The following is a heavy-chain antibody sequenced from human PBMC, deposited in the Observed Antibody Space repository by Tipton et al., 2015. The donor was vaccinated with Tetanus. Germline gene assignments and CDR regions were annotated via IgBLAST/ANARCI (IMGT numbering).Heavy chain of an antibody. V-gene: IGHV4-61*01. CDR3: ARDNRVPLRFGELLEFYYYYGMDV. D-gene: IGHD3-10*01. CDR1: GGSVSSGSYY. J-gene: IGHJ6*02. Sequence: TLSLTCTVSGGSVSSGSYYWSWIRQPPGKGLEWIGYIYYSGSTNYNPSLKSRVTISVDTSKNQFSLKLSSVTAADTAVYYCARDNRVPLRFGELLEFYYYYGMDVWGQGTRVTVSS. CDR2: IYYSGST.